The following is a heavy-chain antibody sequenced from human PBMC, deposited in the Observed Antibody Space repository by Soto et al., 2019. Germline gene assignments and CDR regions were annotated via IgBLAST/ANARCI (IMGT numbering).Heavy chain of an antibody. J-gene: IGHJ6*02. V-gene: IGHV1-3*01. D-gene: IGHD1-7*01. CDR2: INAGNGNT. CDR3: ASNHLATTPYGMDV. Sequence: GASVKVSCKASGYTFTSYARHWVRQAPGQRLEWMGWINAGNGNTKYSQKFQGRVTITRDTSASTAYMELSSLRSEDTAVYYCASNHLATTPYGMDVWGQGTTVTVSS. CDR1: GYTFTSYA.